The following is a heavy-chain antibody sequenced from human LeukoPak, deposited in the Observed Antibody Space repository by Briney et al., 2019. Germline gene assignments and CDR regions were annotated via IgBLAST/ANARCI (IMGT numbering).Heavy chain of an antibody. V-gene: IGHV3-9*01. Sequence: GGSLRLSCAASGFTFDNYAMHWVRQAPGKGLEWVSGISWNGGSIGYADSVKGRFTISRDNAKNSLYLQMNSLRAEDTALYYCAKDSSSSKGYYYYYMDVWGKGTTVTVSS. D-gene: IGHD6-6*01. J-gene: IGHJ6*03. CDR3: AKDSSSSKGYYYYYMDV. CDR1: GFTFDNYA. CDR2: ISWNGGSI.